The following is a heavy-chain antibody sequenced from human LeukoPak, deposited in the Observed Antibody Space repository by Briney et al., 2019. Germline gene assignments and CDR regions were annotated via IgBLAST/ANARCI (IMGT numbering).Heavy chain of an antibody. J-gene: IGHJ4*02. V-gene: IGHV3-48*01. CDR2: ISSGSSAI. D-gene: IGHD7-27*01. CDR3: GTGDPRFDY. Sequence: GGSLRLSCAASGFSFRTYSMNGVREAPGKGLQWVSYISSGSSAIYYTDPVKGRFTITRDDAKNSVYLQMNSLRTEDTAVYYCGTGDPRFDYWGQGILVTVSS. CDR1: GFSFRTYS.